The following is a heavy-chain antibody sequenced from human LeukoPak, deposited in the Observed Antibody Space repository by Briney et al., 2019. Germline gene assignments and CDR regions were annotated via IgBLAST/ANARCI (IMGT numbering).Heavy chain of an antibody. J-gene: IGHJ5*02. V-gene: IGHV4-34*01. CDR1: GGSCSGYY. Sequence: PSETLSLTCAVYGGSCSGYYWSWIRQPPGKGLEWIGEINHSGSTNYNPSLKSRVTISVDTSKNQFSLKLSSVTAADMAVYYCAMGDYYGSGEFDPWGQGTLVTVSS. CDR3: AMGDYYGSGEFDP. CDR2: INHSGST. D-gene: IGHD3-10*01.